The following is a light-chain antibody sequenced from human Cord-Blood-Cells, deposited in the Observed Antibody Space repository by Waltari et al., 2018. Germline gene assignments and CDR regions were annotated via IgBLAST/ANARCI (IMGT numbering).Light chain of an antibody. V-gene: IGLV2-23*01. J-gene: IGLJ3*02. Sequence: QSALTQPASVSGSPGQSITIPCTGTRSDVGSYKPVAWYQQHPGKAPKLMIYEGSKRPSGVANRFSVSKSGNTASLTISGLQAEDEADYYCCSYAGSSTCVFGGWTKLTVL. CDR2: EGS. CDR1: RSDVGSYKP. CDR3: CSYAGSSTCV.